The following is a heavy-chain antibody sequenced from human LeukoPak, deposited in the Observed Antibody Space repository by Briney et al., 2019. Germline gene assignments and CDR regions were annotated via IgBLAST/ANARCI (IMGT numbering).Heavy chain of an antibody. CDR3: ARDYYYDSSGYHY. CDR1: GFTFSSYS. Sequence: GGSLRLSCAASGFTFSSYSMNWVRPAPGKGLEWGSSISSSSSYIYYADSVKGRFTISRDNAKNSLYLQMNRLRAEDTAVYYCARDYYYDSSGYHYWGQGTLVTVSS. V-gene: IGHV3-21*01. J-gene: IGHJ4*02. D-gene: IGHD3-22*01. CDR2: ISSSSSYI.